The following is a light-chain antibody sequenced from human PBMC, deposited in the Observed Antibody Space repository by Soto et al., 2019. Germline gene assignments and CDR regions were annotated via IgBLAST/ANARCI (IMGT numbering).Light chain of an antibody. J-gene: IGLJ1*01. Sequence: QSALTQPASVSGSPGQSITISCTGTSSDVGGYNYVSWYQQHPGTAPKLMIYEVSNRPSGVSNRFSGSKSGNTASLTISGLQADDEADYYCSSSTSSSIAYVFGTGTKVTVL. CDR3: SSSTSSSIAYV. CDR1: SSDVGGYNY. CDR2: EVS. V-gene: IGLV2-14*01.